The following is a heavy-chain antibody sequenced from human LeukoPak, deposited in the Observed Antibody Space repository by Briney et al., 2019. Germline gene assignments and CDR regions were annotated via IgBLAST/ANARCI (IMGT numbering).Heavy chain of an antibody. CDR1: GGSISSSSYY. D-gene: IGHD6-13*01. CDR2: IYYSGST. J-gene: IGHJ5*02. V-gene: IGHV4-39*01. Sequence: SETLSLTCTVSGGSISSSSYYWGWIRQPPGKGLEWIGSIYYSGSTYYNPSLRSRVTISVDTSKNQFSLKLSSVTAADTAVYYCARFIAAAGSRWFDPWGQGTLVTVSS. CDR3: ARFIAAAGSRWFDP.